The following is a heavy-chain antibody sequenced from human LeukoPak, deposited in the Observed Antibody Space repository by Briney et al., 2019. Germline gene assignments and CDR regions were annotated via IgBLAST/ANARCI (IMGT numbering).Heavy chain of an antibody. D-gene: IGHD3-9*01. Sequence: GGSLRLSCAASGFTFNSYTMIWVRQAPGKGLEWVANIKQDGSEKYYVDSVKGRFTISRDNAKNSLYLQMNSLRAEDTAVYYCARDGFAPYYDILTEDYWGQGTLVTVSS. J-gene: IGHJ4*02. V-gene: IGHV3-7*01. CDR1: GFTFNSYT. CDR3: ARDGFAPYYDILTEDY. CDR2: IKQDGSEK.